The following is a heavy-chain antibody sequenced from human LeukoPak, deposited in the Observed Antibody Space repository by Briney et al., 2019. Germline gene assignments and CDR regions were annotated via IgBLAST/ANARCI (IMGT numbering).Heavy chain of an antibody. J-gene: IGHJ4*02. Sequence: GGSLRLSCAASGFTFSSYEMNWVRQAPGKGLEWVSYISSSSSYTNYADSVKGRFTISRDNAKNSLYLQMNSLRAEDTAVYYCARDGCSSTSCLVDYWGQGTLVTVSS. V-gene: IGHV3-21*05. D-gene: IGHD2-2*01. CDR1: GFTFSSYE. CDR3: ARDGCSSTSCLVDY. CDR2: ISSSSSYT.